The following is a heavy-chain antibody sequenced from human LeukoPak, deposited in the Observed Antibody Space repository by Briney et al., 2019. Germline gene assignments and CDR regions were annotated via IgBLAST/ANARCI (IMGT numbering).Heavy chain of an antibody. V-gene: IGHV4-30-2*01. D-gene: IGHD1-1*01. CDR1: GDSISSGVYY. CDR3: ARLEPYYYGMDV. Sequence: SQTLSLTCTVSGDSISSGVYYWSWIRQPPGKGLEWIGYIYHYGSTFYNPSLKSRVTISVDTSKNQFSLKLSSVTAADTAVYYCARLEPYYYGMDVWGQGTTVTVSS. J-gene: IGHJ6*02. CDR2: IYHYGST.